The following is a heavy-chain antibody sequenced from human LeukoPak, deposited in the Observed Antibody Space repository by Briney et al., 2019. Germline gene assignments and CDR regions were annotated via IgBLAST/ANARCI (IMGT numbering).Heavy chain of an antibody. D-gene: IGHD5-18*01. J-gene: IGHJ5*02. CDR1: GGSISSSSYY. Sequence: SETLSLTCTVSGGSISSSSYYWGWIRQPPGKGLEWIGSIYYSGSTYYNPSLKSRVTISVDTSKNQFSLKLSSVTAADTAVYYCARLGGDTAMVYLWGQGTLVTVSS. V-gene: IGHV4-39*07. CDR3: ARLGGDTAMVYL. CDR2: IYYSGST.